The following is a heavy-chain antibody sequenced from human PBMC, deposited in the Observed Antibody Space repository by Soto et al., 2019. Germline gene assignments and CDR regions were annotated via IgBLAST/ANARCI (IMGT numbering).Heavy chain of an antibody. CDR1: GFTFDDYG. CDR2: INWNGGST. J-gene: IGHJ3*02. Sequence: GGSLRLSCAASGFTFDDYGMSWVRQAPGKGLEWVSGINWNGGSTGYADSVKGRFTISRDNAKNSLYLQMNSLRAEDTALYHCARDKGSGYDDAFDIWGQGTMVTVSS. D-gene: IGHD5-12*01. CDR3: ARDKGSGYDDAFDI. V-gene: IGHV3-20*01.